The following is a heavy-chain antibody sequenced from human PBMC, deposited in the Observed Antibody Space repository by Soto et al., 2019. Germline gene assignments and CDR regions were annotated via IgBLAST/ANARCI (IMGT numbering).Heavy chain of an antibody. CDR1: GFTFSSYG. D-gene: IGHD3-16*02. CDR2: ISYDGSNK. Sequence: GGSLRLSCAASGFTFSSYGMHWVRQAPGKGLEWVAVISYDGSNKYYADSVKGRFTISRDNSKNTLYLQMNSLRAEDTAVYYCAKDRGDDYIWGSYRPGPPDYWGQGTLVTVSS. CDR3: AKDRGDDYIWGSYRPGPPDY. V-gene: IGHV3-30*18. J-gene: IGHJ4*02.